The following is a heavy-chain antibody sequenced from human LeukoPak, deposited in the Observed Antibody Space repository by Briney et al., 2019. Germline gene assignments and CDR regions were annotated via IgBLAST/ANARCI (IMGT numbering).Heavy chain of an antibody. CDR2: INPNSGAR. J-gene: IGHJ4*02. Sequence: ASVKVSCKASGYIFTDYGITWVRQAPRQGLEWMWWINPNSGARSYAQTFQSRVTMTREMSITTVYMELSRPRSDDTRVYYSARDRNIILISGYFDLWGEKTLVTVSS. D-gene: IGHD2/OR15-2a*01. CDR3: ARDRNIILISGYFDL. CDR1: GYIFTDYG. V-gene: IGHV1-2*02.